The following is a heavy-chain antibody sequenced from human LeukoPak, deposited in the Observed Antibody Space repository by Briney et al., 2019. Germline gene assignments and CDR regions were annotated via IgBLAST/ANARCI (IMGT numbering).Heavy chain of an antibody. CDR2: IHPSSSAT. J-gene: IGHJ5*02. CDR3: ARRAHLAQSGVDWFDP. D-gene: IGHD2-8*01. Sequence: GESLKISCRVSGDGFDSYWIGWVRHMSGEGLQWVAIIHPSSSATHYSPSFQGRVPISADKAITTAYLQWNSLRTSDTAIYFCARRAHLAQSGVDWFDPWGQGTLVTVSS. V-gene: IGHV5-51*01. CDR1: GDGFDSYW.